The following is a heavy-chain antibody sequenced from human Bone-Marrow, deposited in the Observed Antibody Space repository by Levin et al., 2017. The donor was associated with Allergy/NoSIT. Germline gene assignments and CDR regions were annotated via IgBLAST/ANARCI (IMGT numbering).Heavy chain of an antibody. Sequence: GGSLRLSCAASGFNFDEYTMHWVRQAPGKGLEWVSLNSWDGHSALYADSVKGRFTISRDNSKNSLYVQMNSLRPEDTALYYCAKDLEITGISVAGPFDYWGQGTLVTVSS. CDR2: NSWDGHSA. V-gene: IGHV3-43*01. J-gene: IGHJ4*02. D-gene: IGHD6-19*01. CDR3: AKDLEITGISVAGPFDY. CDR1: GFNFDEYT.